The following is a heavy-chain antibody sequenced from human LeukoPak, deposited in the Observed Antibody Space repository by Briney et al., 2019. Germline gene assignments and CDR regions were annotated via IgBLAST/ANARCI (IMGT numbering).Heavy chain of an antibody. CDR3: AGDIAAINIPGSRLDP. D-gene: IGHD6-13*01. J-gene: IGHJ5*02. CDR1: GGSISNDF. Sequence: PSETQSLTCTVSGGSISNDFWSRIRQPPGKGLEWIGYISYSGITNYNPSLKSRVTISVDTSKNQFSLRLRSVTAADTAVYFCAGDIAAINIPGSRLDPWGQGTLVTVSS. V-gene: IGHV4-59*08. CDR2: ISYSGIT.